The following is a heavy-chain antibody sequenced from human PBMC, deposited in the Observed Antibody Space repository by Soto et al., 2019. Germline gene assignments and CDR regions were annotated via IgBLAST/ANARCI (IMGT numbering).Heavy chain of an antibody. J-gene: IGHJ6*02. CDR3: AKDLVDDSGYDYFGPSNYYYGMDV. D-gene: IGHD5-12*01. V-gene: IGHV3-30*18. CDR1: GFTFSSYG. CDR2: ISYDGSNK. Sequence: GGSLRLSYAASGFTFSSYGMHWVRQAPGKGLEWVAVISYDGSNKYYADSVKGRFTISRDNSKNTLYLQMNSLRAEDTAVYYCAKDLVDDSGYDYFGPSNYYYGMDVWGQGTTVTVSS.